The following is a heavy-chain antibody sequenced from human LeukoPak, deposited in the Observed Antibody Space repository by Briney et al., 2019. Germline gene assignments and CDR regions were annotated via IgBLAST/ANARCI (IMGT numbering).Heavy chain of an antibody. CDR3: ARVTYGSATYGAFDY. CDR1: GFTFSGYG. V-gene: IGHV3-30*02. J-gene: IGHJ4*02. CDR2: VRYDSSNK. Sequence: PGGSLRLSCAASGFTFSGYGMHWVRQAPGKGLEGVAFVRYDSSNKYYADSVKGRFTVYRDNYKNRLYLQMKRLRGEDTAVYYCARVTYGSATYGAFDYWGQGTLVTVSS. D-gene: IGHD3-10*01.